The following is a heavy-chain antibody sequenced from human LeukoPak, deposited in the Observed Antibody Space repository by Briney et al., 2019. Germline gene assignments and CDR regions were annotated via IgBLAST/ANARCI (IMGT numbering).Heavy chain of an antibody. CDR3: ASPVKYYDTWSGYPPFDY. V-gene: IGHV1-69*13. CDR2: IIPMSGAA. J-gene: IGHJ4*02. Sequence: WASVKVSCKASGGTFNNFAISWARQAPGQGLEWVGGIIPMSGAANYAQKFQGRVTITADESTSTAYMELSSLRSGDTAIYYCASPVKYYDTWSGYPPFDYWGQGTLVTVSS. D-gene: IGHD3-3*01. CDR1: GGTFNNFA.